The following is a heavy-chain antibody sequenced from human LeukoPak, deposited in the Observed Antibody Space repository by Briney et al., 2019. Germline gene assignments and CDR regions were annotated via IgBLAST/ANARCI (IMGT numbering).Heavy chain of an antibody. CDR1: GISFSDSW. CDR3: TQAYYYEITNVNPFDY. Sequence: PGGSLRLSCTVSGISFSDSWMSWVRQAPGKGLEWVGRIKRKTDGGTTDYSSLVKGRFIISRDDSTNTLYLQMNSLKPEDTAVYFCTQAYYYEITNVNPFDYGGQGTLVTVSS. J-gene: IGHJ4*02. CDR2: IKRKTDGGTT. V-gene: IGHV3-15*01. D-gene: IGHD3-22*01.